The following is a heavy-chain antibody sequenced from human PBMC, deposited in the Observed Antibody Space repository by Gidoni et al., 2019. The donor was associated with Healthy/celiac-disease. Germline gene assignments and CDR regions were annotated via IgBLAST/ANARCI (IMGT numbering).Heavy chain of an antibody. CDR1: GGTFSSYA. V-gene: IGHV1-69*01. J-gene: IGHJ6*03. CDR3: ARVVGDVGYFDWLSYYYYYMDV. CDR2: IIPIFGTA. D-gene: IGHD3-9*01. Sequence: QVQLVQSGAEVKKPGSSVTVSCKASGGTFSSYAISWVRQAPGQGLEWMGGIIPIFGTANYAQKFQGRVTITADESTSTAYMELSSLRSEDTAVYYCARVVGDVGYFDWLSYYYYYMDVWGKGTTVTVSS.